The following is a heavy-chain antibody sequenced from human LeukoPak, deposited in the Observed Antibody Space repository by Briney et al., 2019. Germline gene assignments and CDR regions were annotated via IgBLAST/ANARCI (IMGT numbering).Heavy chain of an antibody. V-gene: IGHV4-59*01. D-gene: IGHD3-10*01. J-gene: IGHJ4*02. CDR1: GGSISSYY. Sequence: SETLSLTCTVSGGSISSYYWSWIRQPPGKGLEWIGYIYYSGSTNYNPSLKSRVTISVDTSKNQFSLKLSSVTAADTAVYYCARGYLWFGELTSVPSYYFDYWGQGTLVTVSS. CDR2: IYYSGST. CDR3: ARGYLWFGELTSVPSYYFDY.